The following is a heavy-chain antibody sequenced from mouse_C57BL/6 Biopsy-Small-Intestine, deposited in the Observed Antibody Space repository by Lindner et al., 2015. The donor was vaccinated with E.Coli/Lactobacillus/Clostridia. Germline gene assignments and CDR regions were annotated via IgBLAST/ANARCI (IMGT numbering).Heavy chain of an antibody. Sequence: SVKVVLQGFWLLALSPTVSAGCDRPLDKGLSGWDGSAVTNGNTNYAQNLQGRVTMTTDTSTSTAYMELRSLRSDDTAVYYCARDGGLLWDYRYYMDVWGKGTTVTVSS. D-gene: IGHD1-2*01. CDR2: SAVTNGNT. V-gene: IGHV1S40*01. CDR1: LLALSPTV. CDR3: ARDGGLLWDYRYYMDV. J-gene: IGHJ1*03.